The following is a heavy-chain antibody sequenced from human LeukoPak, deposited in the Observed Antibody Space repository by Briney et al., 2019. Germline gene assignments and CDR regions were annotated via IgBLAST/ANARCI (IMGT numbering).Heavy chain of an antibody. V-gene: IGHV3-64*01. CDR1: GGTFSSYA. D-gene: IGHD4-17*01. J-gene: IGHJ4*02. CDR2: ISSNGGST. CDR3: ARAPGYGDYTDY. Sequence: GASVKVSCKASGGTFSSYAISWVRQAPGKGLVYVSAISSNGGSTYYANSVKGRFTISRDNSKNTLYLQMGSLRAEDMAVYYCARAPGYGDYTDYWGQGTLVTVSS.